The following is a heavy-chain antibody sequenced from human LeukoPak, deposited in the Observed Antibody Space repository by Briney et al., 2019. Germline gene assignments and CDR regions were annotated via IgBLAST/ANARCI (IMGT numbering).Heavy chain of an antibody. Sequence: SDTLSLTCTVSGRSISSYHWSWLPQPPGEGLEWSGYISDNGGTSYNPSLKSRVTMSVDTSKNQFSLKLTSVTAADTAMCYCARVNYRSRIYSSWFDPWGQGTLVTVSS. J-gene: IGHJ5*02. CDR3: ARVNYRSRIYSSWFDP. CDR1: GRSISSYH. CDR2: ISDNGGT. D-gene: IGHD3-10*01. V-gene: IGHV4-59*08.